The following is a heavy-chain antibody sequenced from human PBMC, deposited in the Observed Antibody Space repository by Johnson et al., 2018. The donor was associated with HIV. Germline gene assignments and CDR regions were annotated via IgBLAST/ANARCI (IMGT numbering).Heavy chain of an antibody. V-gene: IGHV3-33*08. Sequence: QVQLVESGGGVVQPGRSLRLSCAASGFSFSSYGMAWVRQAPGKGLEWVTVISFAGVKKYYADSVKGRFTISRDNSKNTLYLQMNSLRAEDTAVYYCARDRSENAFDIWGQGTMVTVSS. J-gene: IGHJ3*02. CDR2: ISFAGVKK. CDR3: ARDRSENAFDI. CDR1: GFSFSSYG.